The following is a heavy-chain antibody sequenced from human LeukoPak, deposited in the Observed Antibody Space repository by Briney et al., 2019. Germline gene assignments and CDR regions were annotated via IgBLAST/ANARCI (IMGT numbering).Heavy chain of an antibody. CDR2: ISYDGSNT. CDR3: ASQPAVAGHFDY. V-gene: IGHV3-30*03. CDR1: GFTFSSYS. D-gene: IGHD6-19*01. J-gene: IGHJ4*02. Sequence: PGGSLRLSCAASGFTFSSYSMNWVRQAPGKGLEWVAVISYDGSNTYYADSVKGRFTISRDNSKNTLYLQMNSLRAEDTAVYYCASQPAVAGHFDYWGQGTLVTVSS.